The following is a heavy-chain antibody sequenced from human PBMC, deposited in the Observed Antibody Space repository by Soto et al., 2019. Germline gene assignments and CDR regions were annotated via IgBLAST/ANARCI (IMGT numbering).Heavy chain of an antibody. V-gene: IGHV3-30-3*01. CDR1: GFPFSSFA. D-gene: IGHD5-12*01. J-gene: IGHJ6*02. CDR3: ARDGNSGYNWDYYYGMDG. Sequence: GGSLRLSCAASGFPFSSFAMHWVRQAPGKGLECVAVISYDGSNKYYAESVKGRFTISRDNSKNTLSLQMDSLRAEDTALYYCARDGNSGYNWDYYYGMDGWGQGTTVTVSS. CDR2: ISYDGSNK.